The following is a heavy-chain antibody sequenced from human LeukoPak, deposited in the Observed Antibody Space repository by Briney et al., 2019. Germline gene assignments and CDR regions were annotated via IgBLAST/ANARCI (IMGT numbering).Heavy chain of an antibody. D-gene: IGHD3-16*02. CDR2: MNPNSGNT. J-gene: IGHJ5*02. CDR1: GYTFTSYD. CDR3: ARDAYYDYVWGSYRYNWFDP. Sequence: ASVKVSCKASGYTFTSYDINWVRQATGQGLEWMGWMNPNSGNTGYAQKFQGRVTMTTDTSTSTAYMELRSLRSDDTAVYYCARDAYYDYVWGSYRYNWFDPWGQGTLVTVSS. V-gene: IGHV1-8*02.